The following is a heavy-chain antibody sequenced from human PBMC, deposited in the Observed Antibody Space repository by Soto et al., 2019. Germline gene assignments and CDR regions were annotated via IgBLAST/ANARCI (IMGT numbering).Heavy chain of an antibody. Sequence: GSLRLSCAASGFTFSSYEMNWVRQAPGKGLEWVSYISSSGSTIYYADSVKGRFTISRDNAKNSLYLQMNSLRAEDTAVYYCASSCSSTSCYISLYYYYGMDVWGQGTTVTVSS. CDR3: ASSCSSTSCYISLYYYYGMDV. J-gene: IGHJ6*02. CDR2: ISSSGSTI. V-gene: IGHV3-48*03. D-gene: IGHD2-2*02. CDR1: GFTFSSYE.